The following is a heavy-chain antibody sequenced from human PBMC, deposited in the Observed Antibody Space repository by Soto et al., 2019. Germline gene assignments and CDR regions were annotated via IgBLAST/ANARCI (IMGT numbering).Heavy chain of an antibody. Sequence: SLRLSCAASGFTVSSNYMSWVRQAPGKGLEWVSVIYSGGSTYYADSVKGRFTISRDNSKNTLYLQMNSLRAEDTAVYYCARESAYSSSPRSYYYYGMDVWGQGTTVTVSS. CDR1: GFTVSSNY. CDR2: IYSGGST. V-gene: IGHV3-53*01. D-gene: IGHD6-6*01. J-gene: IGHJ6*02. CDR3: ARESAYSSSPRSYYYYGMDV.